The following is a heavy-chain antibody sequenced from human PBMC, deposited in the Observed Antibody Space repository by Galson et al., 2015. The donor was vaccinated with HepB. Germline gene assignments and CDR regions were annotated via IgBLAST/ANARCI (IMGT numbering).Heavy chain of an antibody. CDR2: ISAYNGNT. D-gene: IGHD3-10*01. V-gene: IGHV1-18*04. CDR3: ARTPIRVGAFDI. J-gene: IGHJ3*02. CDR1: GYTFTSYG. Sequence: SVKVSCKASGYTFTSYGISWVRQAPGQGLEWMGWISAYNGNTNYAQKLQGRVTMTTDTSTSTAYMELRSLRSEDTAVYYCARTPIRVGAFDIWGQGTMVTVSS.